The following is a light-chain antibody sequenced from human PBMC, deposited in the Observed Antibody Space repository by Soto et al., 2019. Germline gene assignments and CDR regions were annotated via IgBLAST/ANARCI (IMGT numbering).Light chain of an antibody. CDR2: EVS. J-gene: IGLJ1*01. V-gene: IGLV2-14*01. CDR1: SSDVGGYNY. CDR3: SSYTSSSTPYV. Sequence: QSALTQPASVSGSPGQSITISCTGTSSDVGGYNYVSWYQQHPGKAPKLMISEVSNRPSGLSNRFSGSKSGNTASLTISGLQAGDEADYYCSSYTSSSTPYVFGTGTQLTVL.